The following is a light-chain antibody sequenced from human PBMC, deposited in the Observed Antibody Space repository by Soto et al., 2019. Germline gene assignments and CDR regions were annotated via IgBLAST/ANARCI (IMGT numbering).Light chain of an antibody. CDR3: CSYASSSTYV. J-gene: IGLJ1*01. CDR1: STNVGTYQA. V-gene: IGLV2-23*02. Sequence: QSVLTQPASVSGSPGQSVTISCTGTSTNVGTYQAISWYQQHPGKAPKLIIYEVSQRPSGVSNHFSGSKSGNTASLTISGLQAEDEADYYCCSYASSSTYVFGTGTKSPS. CDR2: EVS.